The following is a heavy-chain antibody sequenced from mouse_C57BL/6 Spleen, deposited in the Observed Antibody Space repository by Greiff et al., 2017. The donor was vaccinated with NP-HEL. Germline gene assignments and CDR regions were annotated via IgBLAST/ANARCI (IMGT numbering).Heavy chain of an antibody. J-gene: IGHJ3*01. CDR2: IYPGDGDT. D-gene: IGHD4-1*01. V-gene: IGHV1-80*01. CDR1: GYAFSSYW. CDR3: ARGNWELAWFAY. Sequence: VQLQQSGAELVKPGASVKISCKASGYAFSSYWMNWVKQRPGKGLEWIGQIYPGDGDTNYNGKFKGKATLTADKSSSTAYMQLSSLTSEDSAVYFCARGNWELAWFAYWGQGTLVTVSA.